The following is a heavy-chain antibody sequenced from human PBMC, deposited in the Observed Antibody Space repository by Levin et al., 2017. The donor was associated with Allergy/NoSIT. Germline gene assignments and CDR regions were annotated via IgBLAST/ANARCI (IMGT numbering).Heavy chain of an antibody. J-gene: IGHJ4*02. V-gene: IGHV4-59*08. CDR1: GGSISSYY. CDR2: IYYIGTT. CDR3: ARTLLGGVIVD. D-gene: IGHD3-16*02. Sequence: SETLSLTCTVSGGSISSYYWSWIRQPPGKGLDWIGYIYYIGTTNYNPSLKSRVTISVDTSKSQFSLKLTSVTAADSAVYYCARTLLGGVIVDWGQGTLVTVSS.